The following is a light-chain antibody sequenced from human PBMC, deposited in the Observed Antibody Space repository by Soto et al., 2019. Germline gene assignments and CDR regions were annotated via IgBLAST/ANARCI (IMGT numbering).Light chain of an antibody. CDR2: DAS. Sequence: EIVLTQSPATLSLSPGEGATLSCRASQSVSYYLAWYQHRPGQAPRLLIYDASNRATGIPARFSGSGSGTDFTLTISSLEPEDFAVYYCQHRSDWPSLTFGGGTKVEIK. V-gene: IGKV3-11*01. CDR1: QSVSYY. CDR3: QHRSDWPSLT. J-gene: IGKJ4*01.